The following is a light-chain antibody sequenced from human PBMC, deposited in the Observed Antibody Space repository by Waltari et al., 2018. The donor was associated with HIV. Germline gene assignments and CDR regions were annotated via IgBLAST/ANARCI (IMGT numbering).Light chain of an antibody. J-gene: IGKJ4*01. V-gene: IGKV1-33*01. CDR1: QDIYSY. CDR2: DAS. CDR3: QQFGAFPLT. Sequence: DIQLTQSPSSLSASVGDRVIITCQASQDIYSYLNWYQRKPGKAPKFLIYDASNLQTGVPSRFSGSGSGTHFTLTISSLQPEDFATYYCQQFGAFPLTFGGGTKVEIK.